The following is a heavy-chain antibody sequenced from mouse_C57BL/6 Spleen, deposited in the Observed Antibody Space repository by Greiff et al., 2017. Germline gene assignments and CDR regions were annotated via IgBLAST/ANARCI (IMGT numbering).Heavy chain of an antibody. CDR1: GYAFTNYL. CDR2: INPGSGGT. V-gene: IGHV1-54*01. D-gene: IGHD1-1*01. CDR3: ARRGDYYGSSLAY. J-gene: IGHJ3*01. Sequence: QVQLQQSGAELVRPGTSVKVSCKASGYAFTNYLIEWVKQRPGQGLEWIGVINPGSGGTNYNEKFKGKATLTADKSSSTAYMQLSSLTSEDSAVYFCARRGDYYGSSLAYWGQGTPVTVSA.